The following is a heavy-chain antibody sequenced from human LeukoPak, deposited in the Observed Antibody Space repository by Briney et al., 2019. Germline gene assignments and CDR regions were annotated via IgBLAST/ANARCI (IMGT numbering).Heavy chain of an antibody. J-gene: IGHJ6*02. D-gene: IGHD6-19*01. CDR1: GFTFSSYG. V-gene: IGHV3-33*01. CDR3: ARGPGLRYYYYGMDV. Sequence: GGSLRLSCAASGFTFSSYGMHWVRQAPGKGLEWVAVIWYDGSNKYYADSVKGRFTISRDNSKNTLYLQMNSLRAEDTAVYYCARGPGLRYYYYGMDVWGQGTTVTVS. CDR2: IWYDGSNK.